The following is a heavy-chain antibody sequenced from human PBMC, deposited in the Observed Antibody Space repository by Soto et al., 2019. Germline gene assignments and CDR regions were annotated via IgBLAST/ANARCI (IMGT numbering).Heavy chain of an antibody. V-gene: IGHV1-69*13. J-gene: IGHJ6*02. CDR2: IIPIFGTA. CDR3: ARASPDYGGKGGIVYYYYGMDV. CDR1: GGTFSSYA. D-gene: IGHD4-17*01. Sequence: ASVKVSCKASGGTFSSYAISWVRQAPGQGXEWMGGIIPIFGTANYAQKFQGRVTITADESTSTAYMELSSLRSEDTAVYYCARASPDYGGKGGIVYYYYGMDVWGQGPTVTVSS.